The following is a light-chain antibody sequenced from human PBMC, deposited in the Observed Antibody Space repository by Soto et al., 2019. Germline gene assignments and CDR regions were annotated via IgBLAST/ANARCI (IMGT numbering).Light chain of an antibody. CDR2: GAS. V-gene: IGKV3-15*01. J-gene: IGKJ5*01. CDR1: QSVSGN. Sequence: EIVMTQSPATLSLSPGERATLSCRAGQSVSGNLAWYQQKPGQAPRLLIYGASTRATGIPARFSGSGSGTDLTLTISSLQSEDFAVYYYQQYKTWPTFGRGTGLEIK. CDR3: QQYKTWPT.